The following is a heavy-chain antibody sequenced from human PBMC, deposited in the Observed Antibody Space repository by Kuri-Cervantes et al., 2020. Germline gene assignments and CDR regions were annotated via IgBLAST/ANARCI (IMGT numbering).Heavy chain of an antibody. CDR1: GGSIGNYY. CDR3: ARNYYYDSSGYYYEVWWFDP. J-gene: IGHJ5*02. Sequence: SETLSLTCTVSGGSIGNYYWSWIRQPPGKGLEWIGYMFHSGNSNFDPSLKSRVTISVDTSKNQFSLKLSSVTAADTAVYYCARNYYYDSSGYYYEVWWFDPWGQGTLVTVSS. CDR2: MFHSGNS. D-gene: IGHD3-22*01. V-gene: IGHV4-59*01.